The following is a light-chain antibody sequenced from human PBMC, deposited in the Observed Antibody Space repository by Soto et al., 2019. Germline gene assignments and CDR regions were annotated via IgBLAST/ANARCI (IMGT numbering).Light chain of an antibody. CDR3: SSYAGSNNFV. CDR2: EVT. V-gene: IGLV2-8*01. J-gene: IGLJ1*01. CDR1: SSDVGYYDY. Sequence: QSARTQPPSASGFPGQSVTISCTGTSSDVGYYDYVSWYQQHPGKAPKLVIYEVTKRPPGVPDRVSASKSGNTASLTVSGLRAEDEADYYCSSYAGSNNFVFGSGTKVTVL.